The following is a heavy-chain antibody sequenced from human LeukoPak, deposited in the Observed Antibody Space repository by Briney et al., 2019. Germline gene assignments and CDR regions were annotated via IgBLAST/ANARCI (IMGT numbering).Heavy chain of an antibody. CDR2: IYYSGST. V-gene: IGHV4-30-4*01. CDR1: GGSISSGDYY. CDR3: ARGGEAAGRIDL. Sequence: PSETLSLTCTVSGGSISSGDYYWGWIRQPPGKGLEWIGYIYYSGSTYYNASLKSRVTILLETSKNQSSLMLSPVTAADTAVYYCARGGEAAGRIDLWGRGTLVTVSS. D-gene: IGHD2-15*01. J-gene: IGHJ2*01.